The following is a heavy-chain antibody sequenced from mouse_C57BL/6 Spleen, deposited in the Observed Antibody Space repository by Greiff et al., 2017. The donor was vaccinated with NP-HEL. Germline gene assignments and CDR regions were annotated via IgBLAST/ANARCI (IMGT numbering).Heavy chain of an antibody. J-gene: IGHJ1*03. D-gene: IGHD1-1*01. CDR2: IDPSDSET. V-gene: IGHV1-52*01. CDR1: GYTFTSYW. CDR3: ARYTITTVVAAGYFDV. Sequence: QVQLQQPGPELVRPGSSVKLSCKASGYTFTSYWMHWVKQRPIQGLAWIGNIDPSDSETYYNQKFKDKATLTDDKSSSKAYIKLSSLTSEDSAVYYCARYTITTVVAAGYFDVWGTGTTVTVSS.